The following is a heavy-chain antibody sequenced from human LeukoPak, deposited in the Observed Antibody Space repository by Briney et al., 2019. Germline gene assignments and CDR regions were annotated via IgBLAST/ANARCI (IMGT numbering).Heavy chain of an antibody. J-gene: IGHJ4*02. CDR1: GFTFSSYS. CDR3: AKEWRSYDQSIY. CDR2: ISSSSSTI. Sequence: GGSLRLSCAASGFTFSSYSMNWVRQAPGKGLEWVSYISSSSSTIYYADSVTGRFTISRDNAKNSLYLQMNSLRAEDTAVYYCAKEWRSYDQSIYWGQGTLVTVSS. D-gene: IGHD5-18*01. V-gene: IGHV3-48*01.